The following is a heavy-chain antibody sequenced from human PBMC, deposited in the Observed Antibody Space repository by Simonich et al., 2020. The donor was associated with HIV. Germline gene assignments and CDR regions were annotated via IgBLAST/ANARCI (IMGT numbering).Heavy chain of an antibody. Sequence: QVQLQQWGAGLLKPSETLSLTCAVYGGSFSGYYWNWIRQPPGKGLEWIGEINPRGSNNDNPSLKSRVTISVDTSKNQFSLKLNSVTAADTAVYFCARGVDLYEDSPHGIDSWGQGTLVTVSS. V-gene: IGHV4-34*01. D-gene: IGHD6-6*01. J-gene: IGHJ4*02. CDR3: ARGVDLYEDSPHGIDS. CDR2: INPRGSN. CDR1: GGSFSGYY.